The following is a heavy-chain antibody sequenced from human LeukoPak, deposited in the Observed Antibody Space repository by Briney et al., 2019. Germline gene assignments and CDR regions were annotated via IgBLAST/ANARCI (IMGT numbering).Heavy chain of an antibody. CDR2: ISFDGSNK. CDR1: GFTFSTSV. Sequence: GGSLRLSCAASGFTFSTSVMHWVRQAPGKGLEWVTLISFDGSNKYYADSVKGRFTISRDNSKDRLYLQMNGLRPDDTAVYYCARGIYNNILPGPPDYWGKEPWSPSPQ. V-gene: IGHV3-30*04. CDR3: ARGIYNNILPGPPDY. D-gene: IGHD3-9*01. J-gene: IGHJ4*01.